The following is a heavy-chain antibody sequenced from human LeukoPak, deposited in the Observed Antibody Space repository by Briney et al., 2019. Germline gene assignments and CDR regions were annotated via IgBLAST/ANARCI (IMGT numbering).Heavy chain of an antibody. CDR2: INGDGRNI. CDR1: GFTFSSYW. V-gene: IGHV3-74*01. D-gene: IGHD3-9*01. J-gene: IGHJ3*02. CDR3: AKDYSDILTVGAFDI. Sequence: GGSLRLSCVASGFTFSSYWMHWVRQDPRKGLVWVSRINGDGRNINYADSVKGRFTISRDNSKNTLYLQMNSLRAEDTAVYYCAKDYSDILTVGAFDIWGQGTMVTVSS.